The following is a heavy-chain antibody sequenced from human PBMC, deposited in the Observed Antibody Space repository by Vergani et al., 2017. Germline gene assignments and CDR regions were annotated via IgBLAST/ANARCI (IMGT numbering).Heavy chain of an antibody. CDR1: GFTFSSYG. V-gene: IGHV3-33*01. Sequence: QVQLVESGGGVVQPGRSLRLSCAASGFTFSSYGMHWVRQAPGKGLEWVAVIWYDGSNKYYADSVKGRFTISRDNSKNTLYLQMNSLRAEDTAVYYCARDGDSSSWAFDLWGQGRMVTVSS. D-gene: IGHD6-13*01. CDR3: ARDGDSSSWAFDL. J-gene: IGHJ3*01. CDR2: IWYDGSNK.